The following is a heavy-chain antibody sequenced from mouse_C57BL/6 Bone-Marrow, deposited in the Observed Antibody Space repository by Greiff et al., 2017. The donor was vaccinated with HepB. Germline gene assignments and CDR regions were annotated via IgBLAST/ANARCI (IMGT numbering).Heavy chain of an antibody. V-gene: IGHV1-81*01. CDR2: IYPRSGNT. Sequence: VQLVESGAELARPGASVKLSCKASGYTFTSYGISWVKQRTGQGLEWIGEIYPRSGNTYYNEKFKGKATLTADKSSSTAYMELRSLTSEDSAVYFCARRGWLPPYWYFDVWGTGTTVTVSS. J-gene: IGHJ1*03. CDR3: ARRGWLPPYWYFDV. D-gene: IGHD2-3*01. CDR1: GYTFTSYG.